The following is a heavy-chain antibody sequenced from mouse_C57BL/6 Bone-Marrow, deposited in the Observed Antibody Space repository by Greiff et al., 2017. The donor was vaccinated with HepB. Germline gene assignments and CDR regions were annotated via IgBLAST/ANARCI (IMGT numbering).Heavy chain of an antibody. CDR1: GFTFSDFY. CDR3: ARDAGGAWVAY. J-gene: IGHJ3*01. CDR2: SRNKANDYTT. V-gene: IGHV7-1*01. Sequence: EVKLMESGGGLVQSGRSLRLSCATSGFTFSDFYMEWVRQAPGKGLEWIAASRNKANDYTTEYSASVKGRFIVSRDTSQSILYLQMNALRAEDTAIYYCARDAGGAWVAYWGQGTLVTGSA.